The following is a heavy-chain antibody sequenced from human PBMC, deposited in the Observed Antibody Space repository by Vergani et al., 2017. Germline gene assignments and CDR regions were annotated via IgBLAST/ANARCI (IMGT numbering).Heavy chain of an antibody. CDR3: ARDGHSSSWYPHYYYYYMDV. V-gene: IGHV3-7*01. J-gene: IGHJ6*03. D-gene: IGHD6-13*01. CDR2: IKQDGNEK. CDR1: GFTFSSYW. Sequence: EVQLVESGGGLVQPGGSLRLSCAASGFTFSSYWMSWIRQAPGKGLEWVANIKQDGNEKHYVDSVKARFTVSRDNAKNSLYLQMNSLRAEDTAVYYCARDGHSSSWYPHYYYYYMDVWGKGTTVTVSS.